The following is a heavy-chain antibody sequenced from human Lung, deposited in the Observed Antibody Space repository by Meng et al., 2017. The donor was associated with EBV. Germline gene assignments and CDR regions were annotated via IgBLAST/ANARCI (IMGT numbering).Heavy chain of an antibody. CDR1: VSFRRQVGPY. CDR3: ARAVDTGYFDY. D-gene: IGHD5-18*01. J-gene: IGHJ4*02. V-gene: IGHV4-31*01. Sequence: VPLVAPYSRLVTASPALYPSSTLLVSFRRQVGPYWCCVRQPQGKSLELIGYIYYSVSTYYNPSLKSLVSISVDTSNNQFSLKLSSVTAADTAVYYCARAVDTGYFDYWGQGTLVTVSS. CDR2: IYYSVST.